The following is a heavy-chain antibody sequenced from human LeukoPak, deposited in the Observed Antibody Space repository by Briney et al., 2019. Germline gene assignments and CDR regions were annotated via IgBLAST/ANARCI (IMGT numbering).Heavy chain of an antibody. CDR3: ATSDYYDTSGHPRDAFDI. CDR2: LSGSGGSA. CDR1: GFTFSIYA. Sequence: QPGGSLRLSCAASGFTFSIYAMIWVRQAPGKGREWVSSLSGSGGSASYADSVKGRFTISRDNSKDTLYLQMNSLRAEETAVYYCATSDYYDTSGHPRDAFDIWGQGTMVTVSS. V-gene: IGHV3-23*01. J-gene: IGHJ3*02. D-gene: IGHD3-22*01.